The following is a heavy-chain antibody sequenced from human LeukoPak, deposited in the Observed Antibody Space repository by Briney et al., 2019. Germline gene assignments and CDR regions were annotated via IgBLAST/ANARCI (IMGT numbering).Heavy chain of an antibody. D-gene: IGHD6-13*01. Sequence: SETLSLTCSVPIDSITNYYWSWIRQPPGKGLEWIGFIYHSWNTNKNPSLTTRVTMSVDTSKTQITLRLSSVTAADTAVYYCAREEGIAAAGALEYWGQGILVTVSS. CDR2: IYHSWNT. J-gene: IGHJ4*02. CDR1: IDSITNYY. CDR3: AREEGIAAAGALEY. V-gene: IGHV4-59*01.